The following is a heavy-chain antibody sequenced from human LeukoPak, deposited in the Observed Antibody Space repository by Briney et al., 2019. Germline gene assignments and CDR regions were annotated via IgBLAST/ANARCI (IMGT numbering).Heavy chain of an antibody. V-gene: IGHV3-23*01. J-gene: IGHJ4*02. CDR3: AKGHYDGAGYYYFDY. D-gene: IGHD3-22*01. CDR1: GFTFNNYG. Sequence: GGSLRLSCAASGFTFNNYGMSWVRQAPGKGLEWVSAISGSGGTTYFPDSVKGRFTISRDNSKNTLYLQMNSLRAEDTAVYYCAKGHYDGAGYYYFDYWGQGTLVTVSS. CDR2: ISGSGGTT.